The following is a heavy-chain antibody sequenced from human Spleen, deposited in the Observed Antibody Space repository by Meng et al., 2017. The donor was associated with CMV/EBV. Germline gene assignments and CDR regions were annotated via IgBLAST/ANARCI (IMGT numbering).Heavy chain of an antibody. J-gene: IGHJ4*02. CDR2: INPSTSTT. CDR1: GYTFDNNY. D-gene: IGHD3-16*01. V-gene: IGHV1-46*02. Sequence: KASGYTFDNNYVHWVRQASGQGLEWMGMINPSTSTTTYAQKFQGRVTLTRDTSTSTVYMELSTLRSEDTAVYYCARDLTYGTGDGFDYWGQGTLVTVSS. CDR3: ARDLTYGTGDGFDY.